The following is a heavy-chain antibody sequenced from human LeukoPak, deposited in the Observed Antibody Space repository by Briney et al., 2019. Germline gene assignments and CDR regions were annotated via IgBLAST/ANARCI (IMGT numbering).Heavy chain of an antibody. J-gene: IGHJ4*02. D-gene: IGHD4-23*01. V-gene: IGHV4-34*01. CDR2: INHSGST. Sequence: PSETLSLTCAVYGGSFSDSHWSWIRQPPGEGLEWIGEINHSGSTKYNPSLKRRVTISVDTSQNQFSLNLSSMTAADTAVYYCARGSNSVAYWGQGTLVTVSS. CDR1: GGSFSDSH. CDR3: ARGSNSVAY.